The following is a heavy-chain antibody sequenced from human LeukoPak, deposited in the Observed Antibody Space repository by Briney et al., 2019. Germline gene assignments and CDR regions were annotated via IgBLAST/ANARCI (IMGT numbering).Heavy chain of an antibody. Sequence: PSGTLSLTCTVSGDSINSNNYYWSWIRQPAGKGLEWIGRIYTSGSTNCNPSLKSRLTISIDTSKNQFSLKLSSVTAADTAVYYCARDGCGGSCFHYYYYYMDVWGKGTTVTISS. CDR2: IYTSGST. J-gene: IGHJ6*03. CDR1: GDSINSNNYY. CDR3: ARDGCGGSCFHYYYYYMDV. D-gene: IGHD2-15*01. V-gene: IGHV4-61*02.